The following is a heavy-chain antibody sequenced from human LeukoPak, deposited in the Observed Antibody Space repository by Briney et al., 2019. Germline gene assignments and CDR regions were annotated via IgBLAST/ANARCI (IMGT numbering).Heavy chain of an antibody. Sequence: SETLSLTCTVSGGSISSYYWSWIRQPPGKGLEWIGYIYYSGSTNYNPSLKSRVTISVDTSKNQFSLKLSSVTAADTAVYYCARHESSVVPSSFDYWGQGPLVTDSS. CDR1: GGSISSYY. CDR3: ARHESSVVPSSFDY. V-gene: IGHV4-59*08. J-gene: IGHJ4*02. CDR2: IYYSGST. D-gene: IGHD2-2*01.